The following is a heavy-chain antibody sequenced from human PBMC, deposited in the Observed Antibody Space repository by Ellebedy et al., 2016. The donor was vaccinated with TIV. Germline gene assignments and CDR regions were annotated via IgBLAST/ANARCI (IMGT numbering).Heavy chain of an antibody. CDR1: GFTFDDYA. CDR3: ARESLLLGEVSFDI. D-gene: IGHD3-16*01. J-gene: IGHJ3*02. V-gene: IGHV3-9*01. CDR2: ISWNSGSI. Sequence: PGGSLRLSCAASGFTFDDYAMHWVRQAPGKGLEWVSGISWNSGSIGYADSVKGRFTISRDNAKNSLYLQMNSLRAEDTALYYCARESLLLGEVSFDIWGQGTMVTVSS.